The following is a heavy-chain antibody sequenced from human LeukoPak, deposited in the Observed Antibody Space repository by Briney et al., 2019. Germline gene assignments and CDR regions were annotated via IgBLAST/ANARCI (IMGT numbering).Heavy chain of an antibody. CDR3: ARQNTPHGNFDY. Sequence: GGSLRLSCAASGFTFSNYDMHWVRQATGKGLEWVSAIVVAANTFYSGSVKGRFTISRENAKNSLYLLMTSLRAEDTAMYYCARQNTPHGNFDYWGQGTLVTVSS. V-gene: IGHV3-13*01. CDR2: IVVAANT. J-gene: IGHJ4*02. D-gene: IGHD1-26*01. CDR1: GFTFSNYD.